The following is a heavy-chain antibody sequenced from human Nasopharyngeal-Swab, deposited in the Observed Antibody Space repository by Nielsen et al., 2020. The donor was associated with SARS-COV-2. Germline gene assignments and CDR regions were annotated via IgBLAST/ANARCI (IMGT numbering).Heavy chain of an antibody. Sequence: WGSLRLSCTVSGGSISSYYWSWIRQPTGKGLEWIGYIYYSGSTNYNPSLKSRVTISVDTSKNQFSLKLSSVTAADTAVYYCARGFDYWGQGTLVTVSS. CDR1: GGSISSYY. CDR2: IYYSGST. J-gene: IGHJ4*02. CDR3: ARGFDY. V-gene: IGHV4-59*13.